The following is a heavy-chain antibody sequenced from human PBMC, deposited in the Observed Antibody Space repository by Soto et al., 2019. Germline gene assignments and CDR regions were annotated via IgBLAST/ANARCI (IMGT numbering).Heavy chain of an antibody. Sequence: QVQLVQSGAEVKKPGSSVKVSCKASGGTFSSYAISWVRQAPGQGLEWMGGIIPIFGTANYAQKFQGRVTITADESTSTAYMELSSLRSEDTAVYYWARDPYYYDSSGYYYFGGGFDYWGQGTLVTVSS. J-gene: IGHJ4*02. CDR1: GGTFSSYA. CDR3: ARDPYYYDSSGYYYFGGGFDY. D-gene: IGHD3-22*01. V-gene: IGHV1-69*01. CDR2: IIPIFGTA.